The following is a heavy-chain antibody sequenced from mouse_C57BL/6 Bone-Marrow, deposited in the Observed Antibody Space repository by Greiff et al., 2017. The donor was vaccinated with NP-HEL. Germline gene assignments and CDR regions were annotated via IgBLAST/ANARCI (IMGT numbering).Heavy chain of an antibody. V-gene: IGHV1-52*01. CDR1: GYTFTSYW. J-gene: IGHJ1*03. CDR3: ARGGFINWYFDV. Sequence: QVQLQQPGAELVRPGSSVKLSCKASGYTFTSYWMHWVKQRPIQGLEWIGNIDPSDSETHYNQKFKDKATLTVDKSSSTAYMQLSSLTSEDSAVYYCARGGFINWYFDVWGTGTTVTVSS. D-gene: IGHD1-1*01. CDR2: IDPSDSET.